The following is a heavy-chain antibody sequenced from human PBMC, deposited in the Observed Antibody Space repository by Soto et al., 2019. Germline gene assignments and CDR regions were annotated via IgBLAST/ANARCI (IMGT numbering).Heavy chain of an antibody. J-gene: IGHJ6*02. CDR1: GYTFTSYA. D-gene: IGHD2-8*01. CDR2: INGYNGNT. CDR3: AKNGQPPYYYYGLDV. Sequence: ASVKVSCKASGYTFTSYAMHWVRQAPGQSLEWMGWINGYNGNTKYSQKFQDRVSMTIDTSTGTAYMELRSLTSDDTVIYYCAKNGQPPYYYYGLDVWGQGTKVTVSS. V-gene: IGHV1-3*01.